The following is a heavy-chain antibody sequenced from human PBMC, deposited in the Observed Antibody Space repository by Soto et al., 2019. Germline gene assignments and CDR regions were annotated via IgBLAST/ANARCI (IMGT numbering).Heavy chain of an antibody. V-gene: IGHV4-31*03. D-gene: IGHD1-1*01. J-gene: IGHJ3*01. CDR1: GGSISSDNYY. CDR3: AREVINETDTDAFDV. Sequence: SETLSLTCTVSGGSISSDNYYWSLIRQHPGKGLEWIGYIHYSGRTYYNPSLESRVSLAVDTSTNQFSLKVSSVTAADTAAYYCAREVINETDTDAFDVWGQGTMVTVSS. CDR2: IHYSGRT.